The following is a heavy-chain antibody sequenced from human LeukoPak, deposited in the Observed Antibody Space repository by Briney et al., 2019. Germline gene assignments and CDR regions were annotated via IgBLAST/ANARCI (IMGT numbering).Heavy chain of an antibody. D-gene: IGHD2-15*01. V-gene: IGHV1-2*06. CDR2: INPNSGGT. CDR3: ARGPRYCSGGSCYGLIDY. CDR1: GYTFTGYY. Sequence: GASVKVSCKASGYTFTGYYMHWVRQAPGQGLEWMGRINPNSGGTNYAQKFQGRVTMTRDTSISTAYMELSRLGSDDTAVYYCARGPRYCSGGSCYGLIDYWGQGTLVTVSS. J-gene: IGHJ4*02.